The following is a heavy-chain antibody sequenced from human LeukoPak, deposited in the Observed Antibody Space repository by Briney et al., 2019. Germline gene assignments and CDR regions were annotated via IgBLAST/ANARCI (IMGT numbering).Heavy chain of an antibody. D-gene: IGHD6-13*01. CDR1: GYNFTNYW. CDR3: ARHAKAYGSSCDY. J-gene: IGHJ4*02. Sequence: GESLKISCKGSGYNFTNYWINWVRQMPGKGLEWMGTIDPSDSYTNYSPSFQGHVTISADKSISTAYLQWSSLKASDTAMYYCARHAKAYGSSCDYWGQGTLVTVSS. CDR2: IDPSDSYT. V-gene: IGHV5-10-1*01.